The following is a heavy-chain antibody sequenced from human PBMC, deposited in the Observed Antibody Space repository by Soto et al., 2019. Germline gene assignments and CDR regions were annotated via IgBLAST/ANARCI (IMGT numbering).Heavy chain of an antibody. CDR1: GGSISSYY. CDR2: IYYSGST. Sequence: SETLSLTCTVSGGSISSYYWSWIRQPPGKGLEWIGYIYYSGSTNYNPSLKSRVTISVDTSKNQFSLKLSSVTAADTAVYYCARVSGYCSGGSCPPYYYYYGMDVWGQGTTVTVSS. V-gene: IGHV4-59*01. D-gene: IGHD2-15*01. J-gene: IGHJ6*02. CDR3: ARVSGYCSGGSCPPYYYYYGMDV.